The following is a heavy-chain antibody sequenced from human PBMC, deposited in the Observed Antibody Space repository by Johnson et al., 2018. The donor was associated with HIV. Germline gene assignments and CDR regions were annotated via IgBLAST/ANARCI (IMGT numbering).Heavy chain of an antibody. CDR2: IAFSGNI. J-gene: IGHJ3*02. CDR1: EFTFSNHD. V-gene: IGHV3-13*01. Sequence: VQLVESGGGLVQPGGSLRLSCAASEFTFSNHDMHWVRQTTGKGLEWVSGIAFSGNINQPESVKGRITVSRDISKNTLYLQMNSLRAEDTAVYYCARGGREELHDAFDIWGPGTMVSVSS. CDR3: ARGGREELHDAFDI. D-gene: IGHD1-26*01.